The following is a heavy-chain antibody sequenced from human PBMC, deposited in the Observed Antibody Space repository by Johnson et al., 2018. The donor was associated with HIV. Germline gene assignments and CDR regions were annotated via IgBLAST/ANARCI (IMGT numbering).Heavy chain of an antibody. CDR3: ARDSTPWGGDYVGYAFDI. V-gene: IGHV3-30*14. CDR1: GFTFSNYA. CDR2: ISYHGSNK. D-gene: IGHD4-17*01. J-gene: IGHJ3*02. Sequence: QVQLVESGGGLVQPGRSLRLSCAASGFTFSNYAFHWVRQAPGKGLEWVAVISYHGSNKYYADSVKGRFTISRDNSKNTLYLQMNSLRAEDTALYYCARDSTPWGGDYVGYAFDIWGRGTMVTVSS.